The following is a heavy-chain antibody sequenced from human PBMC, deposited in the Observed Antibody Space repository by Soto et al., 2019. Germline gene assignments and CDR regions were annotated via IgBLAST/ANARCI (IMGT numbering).Heavy chain of an antibody. V-gene: IGHV3-23*01. J-gene: IGHJ4*02. CDR1: GFTFSSYA. CDR2: ISGSGGST. CDR3: AKDLSITIFGFFEY. Sequence: GGSLRLSCAASGFTFSSYAMSWVRQAPGKGLEWVSAISGSGGSTYYADSVKGRFTISRDNSKDTLYLQMNSLRAEDTAVYYCAKDLSITIFGFFEYWGQGTLVTVSS. D-gene: IGHD3-3*01.